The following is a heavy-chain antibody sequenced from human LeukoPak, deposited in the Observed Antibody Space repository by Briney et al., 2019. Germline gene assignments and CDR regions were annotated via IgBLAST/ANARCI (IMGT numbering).Heavy chain of an antibody. Sequence: ASVKVSCKASGYTFASYAMNWVRQAPGQGLEWMGWISAYNGNTNYAQKLQGRVTMTTDTSTSTAYMELSSLRSEDTAVYYCARGKGYRRVPPYYYYMDVWGKGTTVTISS. D-gene: IGHD1-1*01. J-gene: IGHJ6*03. CDR2: ISAYNGNT. CDR3: ARGKGYRRVPPYYYYMDV. CDR1: GYTFASYA. V-gene: IGHV1-18*01.